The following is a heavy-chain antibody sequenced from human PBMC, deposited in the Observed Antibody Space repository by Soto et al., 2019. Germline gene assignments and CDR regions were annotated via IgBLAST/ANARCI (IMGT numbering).Heavy chain of an antibody. CDR3: ATGGGWYSPGY. J-gene: IGHJ4*02. CDR2: IDNDGSSR. D-gene: IGHD6-19*01. Sequence: EVQLVESGGGLVQPGGSLRLSCAASGFTFSSNWMHWVRQGPGKGLVWVSRIDNDGSSRDYADSVKGRITISRDNAKNTLYLEMSSLRAEDTAVYYCATGGGWYSPGYWGQGTLVTVSS. CDR1: GFTFSSNW. V-gene: IGHV3-74*01.